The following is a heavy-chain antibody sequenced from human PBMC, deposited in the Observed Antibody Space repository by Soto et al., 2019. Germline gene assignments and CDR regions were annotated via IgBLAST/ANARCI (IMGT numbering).Heavy chain of an antibody. CDR3: ATGPLKSPFDY. CDR1: GFTFSSYG. J-gene: IGHJ4*02. CDR2: ISYDGSNK. Sequence: GGSLRLSCAASGFTFSSYGMHWVRQAPGKGLEWVAVISYDGSNKYYADSVKGRFTISRDNSKNTLYLQMNSLRAEDTAVYYCATGPLKSPFDYWCQGTLVTVSS. D-gene: IGHD3-10*01. V-gene: IGHV3-30*03.